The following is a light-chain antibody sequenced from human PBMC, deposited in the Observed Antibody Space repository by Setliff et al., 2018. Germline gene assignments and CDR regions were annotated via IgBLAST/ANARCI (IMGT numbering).Light chain of an antibody. J-gene: IGLJ1*01. V-gene: IGLV2-23*02. CDR2: DVS. Sequence: QSALTQPASVSGSLGQSITISCTGISSDVGSYNLVSWYQQHPGKAPKVMIYDVSKRPSGVSNRFSGSKSGNTASLTISGLQAEDEADYHCCSYAGSSTLNYVFGTGTKVTVL. CDR3: CSYAGSSTLNYV. CDR1: SSDVGSYNL.